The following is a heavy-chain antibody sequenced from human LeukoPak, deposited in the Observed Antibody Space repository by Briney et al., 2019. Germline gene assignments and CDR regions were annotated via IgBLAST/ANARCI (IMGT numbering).Heavy chain of an antibody. CDR2: IYHSGST. CDR1: GGSFSSYY. Sequence: SETLSLTCAVYGGSFSSYYWGWIRQPPGKGLEWIGSIYHSGSTYYNPSLKIRVTISIDTSKNQFSLKLRSVTAADTAVYYCAREILYDSTAYPVWGQGTLVTVSS. D-gene: IGHD3-22*01. V-gene: IGHV4-34*01. J-gene: IGHJ4*02. CDR3: AREILYDSTAYPV.